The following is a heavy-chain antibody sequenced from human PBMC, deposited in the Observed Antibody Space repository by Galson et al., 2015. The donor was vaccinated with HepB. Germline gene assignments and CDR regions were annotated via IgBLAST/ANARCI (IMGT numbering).Heavy chain of an antibody. CDR2: IYWDDDK. J-gene: IGHJ1*01. CDR3: AHAVLLVGATWTEYFQH. CDR1: GFSLSTSGVG. V-gene: IGHV2-5*02. D-gene: IGHD1-26*01. Sequence: PALVKPTQTLTLTCTFSGFSLSTSGVGVGWIRQPPGKALEWLALIYWDDDKRYSPSLKSRLTITKDTSKNQVVLTMTNMDPVDTATYYCAHAVLLVGATWTEYFQHWGQGTLVTVSS.